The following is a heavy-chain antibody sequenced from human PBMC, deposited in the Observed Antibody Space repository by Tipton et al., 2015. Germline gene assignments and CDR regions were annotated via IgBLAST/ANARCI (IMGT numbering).Heavy chain of an antibody. Sequence: VQLVQSGGGVVRPGGSLRLSCAASGFTFDGYGMTWVRQVPGKGLEWVAGIDWNGGRTVYADSVKGRFIISRDNAQNSLFLQMNSLTAEDTAFYYCAREGSSWYFGVYWGQGTLVSVSS. D-gene: IGHD6-13*01. J-gene: IGHJ4*02. CDR2: IDWNGGRT. CDR3: AREGSSWYFGVY. V-gene: IGHV3-20*04. CDR1: GFTFDGYG.